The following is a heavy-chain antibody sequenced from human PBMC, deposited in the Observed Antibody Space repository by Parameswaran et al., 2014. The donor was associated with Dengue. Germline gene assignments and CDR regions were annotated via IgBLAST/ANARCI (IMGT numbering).Heavy chain of an antibody. CDR2: INPSGGST. J-gene: IGHJ4*02. Sequence: WVRQAPGQGLERMGIINPSGGSTSYAQKFQGRVTMTRDTSTSTVYMELSSLRSEDTAVYYCARPHNEPDLPFFDYWGQGTLVTVSS. CDR3: ARPHNEPDLPFFDY. D-gene: IGHD1-1*01. V-gene: IGHV1-46*01.